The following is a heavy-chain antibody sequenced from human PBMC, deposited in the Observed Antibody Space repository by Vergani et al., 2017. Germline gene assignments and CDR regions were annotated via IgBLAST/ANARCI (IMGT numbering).Heavy chain of an antibody. CDR1: GYTFPSYG. CDR2: ISAYNGNT. J-gene: IGHJ6*02. Sequence: QVQLVQSGAEVKKPGASVKVSCKASGYTFPSYGISWVRQAPGQGLEWMGWISAYNGNTNYAQKLQGRVTMTTDTSTSTAYMELRSLRSDDTAVYYCAGDPDIVVVPAAPYYYYYYGMDVWGQXP. D-gene: IGHD2-2*01. CDR3: AGDPDIVVVPAAPYYYYYYGMDV. V-gene: IGHV1-18*04.